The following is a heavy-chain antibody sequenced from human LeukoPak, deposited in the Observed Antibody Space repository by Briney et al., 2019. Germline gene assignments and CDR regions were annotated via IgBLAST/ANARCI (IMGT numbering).Heavy chain of an antibody. CDR2: IYYSGST. D-gene: IGHD3-22*01. J-gene: IGHJ3*02. CDR3: TRLKYYYDSSGYYYPDAFDI. Sequence: SETLSLTCTVSGGSISSSSYYWGWIRQPPGKGLEWIGSIYYSGSTYYNSSLKSRVTISVATSKKQFSLKLSSVTAADTAVYYCTRLKYYYDSSGYYYPDAFDIWGQGTMVTVSS. CDR1: GGSISSSSYY. V-gene: IGHV4-39*01.